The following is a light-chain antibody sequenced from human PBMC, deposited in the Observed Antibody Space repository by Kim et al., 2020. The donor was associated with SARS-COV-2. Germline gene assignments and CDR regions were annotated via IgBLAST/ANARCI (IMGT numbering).Light chain of an antibody. CDR3: QQYNAYRT. V-gene: IGKV1-5*01. CDR1: QSITGW. Sequence: GDRVPIPCRASQSITGWLAWYQQKPGKAPQLLFYDASNLESGVPSRFSGSGSGTEFTLTISSLQPDDFATYYCQQYNAYRTFGQGTKVDIK. CDR2: DAS. J-gene: IGKJ1*01.